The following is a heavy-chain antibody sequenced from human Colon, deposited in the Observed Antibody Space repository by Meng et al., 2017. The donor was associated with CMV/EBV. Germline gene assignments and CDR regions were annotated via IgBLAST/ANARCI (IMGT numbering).Heavy chain of an antibody. J-gene: IGHJ4*02. V-gene: IGHV2-5*02. CDR3: AHKSLPAAFFDY. CDR2: IYWDDDK. D-gene: IGHD2-2*01. CDR1: GFSLNTYEVG. Sequence: QITLKESGPTLVKPTQTLTLTRTFSGFSLNTYEVGVGWFRQPPGKAPEWLALIYWDDDKRYRSSLGNRLTLTHDASKNQAVLTMTDMDPVDTATYYCAHKSLPAAFFDYWSQGTLVTVSS.